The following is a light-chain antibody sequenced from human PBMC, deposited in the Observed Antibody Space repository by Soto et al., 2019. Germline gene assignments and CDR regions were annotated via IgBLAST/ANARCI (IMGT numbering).Light chain of an antibody. J-gene: IGKJ4*01. Sequence: EIELTQSPGTLSSSLGERATLSCRASQSVSSSYLDWYQQKPGEAPRLLIYAASSRATDIPERCSGSGYGQDFTLTISRLQPEAAALYYCQQHDKSRAHTFGRGTKVEIK. CDR2: AAS. CDR1: QSVSSSY. CDR3: QQHDKSRAHT. V-gene: IGKV3-20*01.